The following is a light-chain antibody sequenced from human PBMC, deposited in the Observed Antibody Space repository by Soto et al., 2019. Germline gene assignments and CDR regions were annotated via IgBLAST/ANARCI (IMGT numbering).Light chain of an antibody. V-gene: IGKV3-11*01. CDR2: DAS. CDR1: QSLSSY. CDR3: QQGSNWPPLT. J-gene: IGKJ4*01. Sequence: EIVLTQSPATLSLSPGERATLSCRASQSLSSYLAWYQQKPGQAPRLLIYDASNRATGIPARFSGSGSGTDFTLTISSLEPEDFAVYYCQQGSNWPPLTFGGGTKVEIK.